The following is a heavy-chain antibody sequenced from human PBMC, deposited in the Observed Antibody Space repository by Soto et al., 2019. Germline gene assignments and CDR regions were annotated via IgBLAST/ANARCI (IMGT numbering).Heavy chain of an antibody. D-gene: IGHD3-3*01. CDR1: GYTFTSYA. CDR2: INAGNGNT. V-gene: IGHV1-3*01. J-gene: IGHJ6*02. CDR3: ARNEHYDFWSGYYTYYCGMDV. Sequence: ASVKVSCKASGYTFTSYAMHWVRQAPGQRLEWMGWINAGNGNTKYSQKFQGRVTITRDTSASTAYKELSSLRSEDTAVYYCARNEHYDFWSGYYTYYCGMDVWGQGTMVTVSS.